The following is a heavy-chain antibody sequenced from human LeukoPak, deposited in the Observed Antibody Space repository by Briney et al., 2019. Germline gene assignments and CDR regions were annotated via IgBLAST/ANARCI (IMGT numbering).Heavy chain of an antibody. Sequence: PSETLSLTCTVSGGSISSYYWSWIRQPPGKGLEWIGYIYYSGSTNYSPSLKSRVTISVDRSKNQFPLKLSSVTAADTAVYYCASGLHYYYYMDVWGKGTTVTVSS. CDR3: ASGLHYYYYMDV. D-gene: IGHD3-16*01. J-gene: IGHJ6*03. CDR2: IYYSGST. V-gene: IGHV4-59*12. CDR1: GGSISSYY.